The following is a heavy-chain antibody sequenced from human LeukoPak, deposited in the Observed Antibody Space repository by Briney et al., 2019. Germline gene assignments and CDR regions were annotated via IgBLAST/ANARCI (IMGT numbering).Heavy chain of an antibody. CDR2: IYSGGST. CDR1: ELSVSSNY. V-gene: IGHV3-66*01. D-gene: IGHD3/OR15-3a*01. CDR3: ARDRFLSGYYTNQEDY. Sequence: GGSLRLSCAASELSVSSNYMIWVRQAPGKGLEWVSVIYSGGSTYYADSVKGRFTISRDNSKNTLYLQMNSLRAEDTAVYYCARDRFLSGYYTNQEDYWGQGTLVTVSS. J-gene: IGHJ4*02.